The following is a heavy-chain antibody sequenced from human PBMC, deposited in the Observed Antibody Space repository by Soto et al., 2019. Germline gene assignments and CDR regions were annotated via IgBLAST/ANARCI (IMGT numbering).Heavy chain of an antibody. V-gene: IGHV1-2*04. CDR2: INPNSGGT. D-gene: IGHD6-19*01. Sequence: ASVKVSCKASGYTFTGYYMHWVRQAPRQGLEWMGWINPNSGGTNYAQKFQGWVTMTRDTSISTAYMELSRLRSDDTAVYYCARAAGARAVAADYYYYYGMDVWGQGTTVTGLL. CDR1: GYTFTGYY. CDR3: ARAAGARAVAADYYYYYGMDV. J-gene: IGHJ6*02.